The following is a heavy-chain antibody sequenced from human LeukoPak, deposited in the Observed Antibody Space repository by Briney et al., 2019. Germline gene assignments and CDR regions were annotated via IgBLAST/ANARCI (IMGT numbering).Heavy chain of an antibody. Sequence: ASVKVSCKASGYTFTSYGISWVRQATGQGLEWMGWMNPNSGNTGYAQKFQGRVTITRDTSASTAYMELSSLRSEDTAVYYCARDGLGGGDYWGQGTLVTVSS. D-gene: IGHD3/OR15-3a*01. CDR2: MNPNSGNT. CDR1: GYTFTSYG. V-gene: IGHV1-8*03. J-gene: IGHJ4*02. CDR3: ARDGLGGGDY.